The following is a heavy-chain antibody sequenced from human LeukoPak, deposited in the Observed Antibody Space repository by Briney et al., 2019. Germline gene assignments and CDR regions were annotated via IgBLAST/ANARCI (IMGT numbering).Heavy chain of an antibody. J-gene: IGHJ4*02. CDR2: INHSGST. V-gene: IGHV4-34*01. Sequence: SETLSLTCAVYGGSFSGYYWGWIRQPPGKELEWIGEINHSGSTNYNPSLKSRVTISVDTSKNQFSLKLSSVTAADTAVYYCASPWDFWGQGTLVTVSS. CDR1: GGSFSGYY. CDR3: ASPWDF.